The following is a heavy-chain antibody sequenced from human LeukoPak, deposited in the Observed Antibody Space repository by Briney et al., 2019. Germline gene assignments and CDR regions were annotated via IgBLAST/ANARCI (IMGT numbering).Heavy chain of an antibody. CDR1: GGSISSGSYY. V-gene: IGHV4-61*02. CDR2: IYTSGST. Sequence: SETLSLTCTVSGGSISSGSYYWSWIRQPAGKGLEWIGRIYTSGSTNYNPSLKSRVTISVDTSKNQFSLKLSSVTAADTAVYYCARKRHYDFIPEAGLPYPSASYYMDVWGKGTTVTVSS. CDR3: ARKRHYDFIPEAGLPYPSASYYMDV. J-gene: IGHJ6*03. D-gene: IGHD3-3*01.